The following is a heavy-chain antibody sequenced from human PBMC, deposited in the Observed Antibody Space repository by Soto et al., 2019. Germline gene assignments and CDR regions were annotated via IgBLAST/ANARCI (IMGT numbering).Heavy chain of an antibody. J-gene: IGHJ6*02. CDR2: ISGSGGST. CDR1: GFTFSSYA. CDR3: AKDLGVLIPSPNYPYYYSYGMDV. Sequence: GGSLRLSCAASGFTFSSYAMSWVRQAPGKGLEWVSAISGSGGSTYYADSVKGRFTISRDNSKNTLYLQMNSLRAEDTAVYYCAKDLGVLIPSPNYPYYYSYGMDVWGQGTRVTVSS. V-gene: IGHV3-23*01. D-gene: IGHD2-8*01.